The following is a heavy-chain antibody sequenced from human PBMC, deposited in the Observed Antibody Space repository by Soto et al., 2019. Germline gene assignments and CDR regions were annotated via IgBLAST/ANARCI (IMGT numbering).Heavy chain of an antibody. CDR2: IIPMFGTA. J-gene: IGHJ4*02. Sequence: QVQLVQSGAEVKKPGSSVKVSCEASGGTFSSDAISWVRQAPGQGLEWMGGIIPMFGTASYAQKFQGRVTIIADESTNTGYMELSSLRSEDTAVYYCARGRWPSSGWFGLLDYWGQGTLVTVSS. CDR3: ARGRWPSSGWFGLLDY. CDR1: GGTFSSDA. V-gene: IGHV1-69*12. D-gene: IGHD6-19*01.